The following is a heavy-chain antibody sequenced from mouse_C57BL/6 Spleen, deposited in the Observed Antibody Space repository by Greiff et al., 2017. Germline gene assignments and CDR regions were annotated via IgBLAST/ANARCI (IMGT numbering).Heavy chain of an antibody. J-gene: IGHJ1*03. Sequence: VQLLQSGPELVKPGASVKISCKASGYTFTDYYMNWVKQSHGKSLEWIGDINPNNGGTSYNQKFKGKATLTVDKSSSTAYMELRSLTSEDSAVYYCARGNGNYQYCDVWGTGTTVTVSS. CDR3: ARGNGNYQYCDV. D-gene: IGHD2-1*01. V-gene: IGHV1-26*01. CDR1: GYTFTDYY. CDR2: INPNNGGT.